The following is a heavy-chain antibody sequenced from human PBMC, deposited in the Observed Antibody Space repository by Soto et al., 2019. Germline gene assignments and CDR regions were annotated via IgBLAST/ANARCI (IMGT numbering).Heavy chain of an antibody. J-gene: IGHJ6*02. V-gene: IGHV3-7*05. CDR1: GFTFRTYW. CDR2: INQDGSEK. D-gene: IGHD6-13*01. CDR3: ARDGSTSWYSSDYPGMDV. Sequence: EVQLVESGGGLVQPGGSLRLSCGASGFTFRTYWLSWVRQVPGKGLEWVANINQDGSEKNYVDSVKGRFTISRDNAKNSLYLQMSSLRAEDTALYYCARDGSTSWYSSDYPGMDVWGQGTTVTVSS.